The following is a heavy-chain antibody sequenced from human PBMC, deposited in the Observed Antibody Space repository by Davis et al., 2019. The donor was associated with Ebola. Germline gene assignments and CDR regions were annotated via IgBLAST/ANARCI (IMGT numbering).Heavy chain of an antibody. CDR2: INPNDGRT. D-gene: IGHD5-12*01. CDR3: TTPGGQDSGYDVFDI. CDR1: GGTFSSYT. Sequence: AASVKVSCKASGGTFSSYTISWVRQAPGQGLEWMGMINPNDGRTIYAQKFQGRVTVTRDTSTTTVYMDLSSLRSEDTALYYCTTPGGQDSGYDVFDIWGQRTMVTVSS. V-gene: IGHV1-46*03. J-gene: IGHJ3*02.